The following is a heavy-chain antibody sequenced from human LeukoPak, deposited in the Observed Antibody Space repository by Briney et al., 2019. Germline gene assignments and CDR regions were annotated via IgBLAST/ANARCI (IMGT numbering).Heavy chain of an antibody. Sequence: GGSLRLSCAASGFTFSSYGMHWVRQAPGKGPEWVSLIRSNGSKTYYADSVKGRFTISRDNFKNTLYLQMSNLRAEDTAIYYCAVGSDCSSWGQGTLVTVSS. V-gene: IGHV3-23*01. J-gene: IGHJ5*02. CDR2: IRSNGSKT. D-gene: IGHD2-21*02. CDR1: GFTFSSYG. CDR3: AVGSDCSS.